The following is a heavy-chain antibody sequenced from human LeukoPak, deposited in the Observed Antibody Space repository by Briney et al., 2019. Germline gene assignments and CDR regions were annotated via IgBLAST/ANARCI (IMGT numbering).Heavy chain of an antibody. CDR3: ARDRGTAMAHFDY. CDR2: ISGSGGST. D-gene: IGHD5-18*01. J-gene: IGHJ4*02. Sequence: GRSLRLSCAASGFTFSSYAMHWVRKAPGKGLEWVSAISGSGGSTYYADSVKGRFTISRDNSKNTLYLQMNSLRAEDTAVYYCARDRGTAMAHFDYWGQGTLVTVSS. V-gene: IGHV3-23*01. CDR1: GFTFSSYA.